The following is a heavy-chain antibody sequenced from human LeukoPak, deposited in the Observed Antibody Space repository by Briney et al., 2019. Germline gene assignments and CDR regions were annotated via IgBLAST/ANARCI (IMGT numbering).Heavy chain of an antibody. V-gene: IGHV1-18*01. CDR1: GYTFTSYG. Sequence: ASVKVSCKASGYTFTSYGISWVRQAPGQGLEWIGSISAYNGNTNYAQKPQGRVTMTTDASTSTAYMELRSLRSDDTAVYYCARDISYYYDSSGYYFDYWGQGTLVTVSS. CDR3: ARDISYYYDSSGYYFDY. J-gene: IGHJ4*02. D-gene: IGHD3-22*01. CDR2: ISAYNGNT.